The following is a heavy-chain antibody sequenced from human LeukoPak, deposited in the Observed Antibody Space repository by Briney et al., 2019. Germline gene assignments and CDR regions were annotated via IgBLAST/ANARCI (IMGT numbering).Heavy chain of an antibody. CDR2: ISTSGSYI. D-gene: IGHD5-18*01. CDR1: GFTFSSYS. Sequence: GGSLRLSCAASGFTFSSYSMKWVRQAPGKGLEWVSSISTSGSYIYYADPVKGRFTISRDNDKNSMYLQMDSLRAEDTAVYYCARVKVQVWLYYFDYWGQGTLVTVSS. V-gene: IGHV3-21*01. J-gene: IGHJ4*02. CDR3: ARVKVQVWLYYFDY.